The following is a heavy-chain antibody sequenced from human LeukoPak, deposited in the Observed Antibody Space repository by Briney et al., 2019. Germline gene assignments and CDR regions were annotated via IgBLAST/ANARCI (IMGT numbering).Heavy chain of an antibody. V-gene: IGHV4-61*02. CDR3: ARAGYCSSTSCYFGDYYYYYMDV. Sequence: SETLSLTCTVSGGSINSSSYYWSWIRQPAGKGLEWIGRIYTSGSTNYNPSLKSRVTISVDTSKNQFSLKLSSVTAADTAVYYCARAGYCSSTSCYFGDYYYYYMDVWGKGTTVTISS. CDR2: IYTSGST. CDR1: GGSINSSSYY. D-gene: IGHD2-2*01. J-gene: IGHJ6*03.